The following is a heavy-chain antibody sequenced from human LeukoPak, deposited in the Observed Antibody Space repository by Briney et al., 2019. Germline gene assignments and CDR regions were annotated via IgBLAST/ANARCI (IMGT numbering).Heavy chain of an antibody. CDR3: ARARDPLLEMATISDAFDI. V-gene: IGHV1-69*01. CDR1: GGTFSSYA. J-gene: IGHJ3*02. CDR2: IIPIFGTA. D-gene: IGHD5-24*01. Sequence: GASVKVSCKASGGTFSSYAISWVRQAPGQGLEWMGGIIPIFGTANYAQKFQGRVTIMGDESTSTAYMELSSLRSEDTAVYYCARARDPLLEMATISDAFDIWGQGTMVTVSS.